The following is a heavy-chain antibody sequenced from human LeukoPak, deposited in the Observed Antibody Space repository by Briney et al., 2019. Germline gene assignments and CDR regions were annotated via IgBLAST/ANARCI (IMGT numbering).Heavy chain of an antibody. CDR1: GYTFTDYG. Sequence: GASVKVSCKASGYTFTDYGMHWVRQAPGHRLEWMAWINAGNGNAKYSQKFQGRVTITRDTSASTAYMELSSLRSEDTAVYYCARVPLHDRNDYYYPHWGQGTVVTVSS. CDR3: ARVPLHDRNDYYYPH. CDR2: INAGNGNA. V-gene: IGHV1-3*01. D-gene: IGHD3-22*01. J-gene: IGHJ1*01.